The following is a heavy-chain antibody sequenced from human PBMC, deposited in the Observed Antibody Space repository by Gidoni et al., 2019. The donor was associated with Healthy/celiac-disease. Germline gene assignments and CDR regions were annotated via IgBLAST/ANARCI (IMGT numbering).Heavy chain of an antibody. J-gene: IGHJ2*01. CDR3: ARGGSIAARPIGWYFDL. D-gene: IGHD6-6*01. CDR2: IGTAGDT. V-gene: IGHV3-13*01. Sequence: EVQLVESGGGLVQPGGSLRPSCEAPGFTFGSYDMHWVRQATGKGLEWVSAIGTAGDTYYPGSVKGRFTISRENAKNSLYLQMNSLRAGDTAVYYCARGGSIAARPIGWYFDLWGRGTLVTVSS. CDR1: GFTFGSYD.